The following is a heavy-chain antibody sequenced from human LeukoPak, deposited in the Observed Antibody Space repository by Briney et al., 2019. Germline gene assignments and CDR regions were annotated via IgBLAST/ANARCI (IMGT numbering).Heavy chain of an antibody. D-gene: IGHD2-15*01. V-gene: IGHV4-34*01. CDR3: ARGDRPCSRYRCYLGVFDY. CDR2: INHSGTN. Sequence: SETLSLTCAVCGGSFSEYYWSWVRQPPGKGLEEMGEINHSGTNKYNPSLKSRVTMSVDTSTNHFSLKLSSVTAADTAVYSCARGDRPCSRYRCYLGVFDYWRQETLVTVSS. J-gene: IGHJ4*02. CDR1: GGSFSEYY.